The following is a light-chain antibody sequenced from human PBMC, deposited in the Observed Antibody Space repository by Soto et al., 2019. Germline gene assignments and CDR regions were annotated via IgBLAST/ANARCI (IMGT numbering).Light chain of an antibody. Sequence: IVLTQSPVTLSSCAGQGATLSCSASQSVSSSYLAWYQQKPGQAPRLLIYGASSRATGIPDRFSGSGSGTDFTLTISRLEPEDFAVYYCQQYGSSPWTFGQGTEVDIK. J-gene: IGKJ1*01. CDR3: QQYGSSPWT. CDR1: QSVSSSY. CDR2: GAS. V-gene: IGKV3-20*01.